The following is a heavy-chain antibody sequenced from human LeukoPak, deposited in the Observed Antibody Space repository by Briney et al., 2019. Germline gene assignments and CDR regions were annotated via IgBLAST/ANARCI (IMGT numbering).Heavy chain of an antibody. J-gene: IGHJ4*02. D-gene: IGHD5-18*01. CDR1: GGSISSYY. CDR3: AREGEDTAMVDY. V-gene: IGHV4-4*07. Sequence: SETLSLTCTVSGGSISSYYWSWIRQPAGKGLEWIGRIYTSGSTNYNPSLKSRVTMSVDPSKNQFSLKLSSVTAADTAVYYCAREGEDTAMVDYWGQGTLVTVSS. CDR2: IYTSGST.